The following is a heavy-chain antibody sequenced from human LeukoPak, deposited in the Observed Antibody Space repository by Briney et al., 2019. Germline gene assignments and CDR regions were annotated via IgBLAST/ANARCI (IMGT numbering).Heavy chain of an antibody. V-gene: IGHV4-39*01. CDR2: INYSGST. J-gene: IGHJ4*02. CDR1: GGSISNSYFY. D-gene: IGHD2-15*01. CDR3: GRRVVVAATFDY. Sequence: SETLSLTCTVSGGSISNSYFYWGWIRQPPGKGLEWIGTINYSGSTYYSPSLRSRVTISVDTSKHQFSLKLNSVTATDTAVYYCGRRVVVAATFDYWGQGTLVTVSS.